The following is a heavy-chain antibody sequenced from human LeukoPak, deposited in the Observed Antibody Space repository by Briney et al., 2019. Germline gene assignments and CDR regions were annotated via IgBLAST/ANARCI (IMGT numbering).Heavy chain of an antibody. CDR1: GYTFTSYD. D-gene: IGHD3-10*01. Sequence: GASVKVSYKASGYTFTSYDINWVRQATGQGLEWMGWMNPNSGITGYAQKFQGRVTMTRNTSISTAYMELSSLRSEDTAVYYCARVYYGSGSQYYYYGMDVWGQGTTVTVSS. J-gene: IGHJ6*02. CDR2: MNPNSGIT. V-gene: IGHV1-8*01. CDR3: ARVYYGSGSQYYYYGMDV.